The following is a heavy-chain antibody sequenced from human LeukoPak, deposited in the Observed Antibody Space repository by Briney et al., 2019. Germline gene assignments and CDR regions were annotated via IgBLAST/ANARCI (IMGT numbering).Heavy chain of an antibody. V-gene: IGHV4-61*02. Sequence: SQTLSLTCTVSGGSISSGSYYWRWIRQPAGKGLEWIGRIYTSGNTNYNPSLKSRVIMSVDTSKNQFSLKLSSVTAADTAVYYCAGGYYYGSGSYSYMDVWGKGTTVTISS. D-gene: IGHD3-10*01. J-gene: IGHJ6*03. CDR2: IYTSGNT. CDR3: AGGYYYGSGSYSYMDV. CDR1: GGSISSGSYY.